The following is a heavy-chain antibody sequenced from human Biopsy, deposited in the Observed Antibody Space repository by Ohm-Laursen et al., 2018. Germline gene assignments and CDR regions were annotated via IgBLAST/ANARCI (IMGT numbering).Heavy chain of an antibody. CDR1: KFTVRTNS. D-gene: IGHD2-15*01. J-gene: IGHJ4*02. V-gene: IGHV3-66*01. Sequence: SLRLSCAASKFTVRTNSMSWVRLAPGKGLEWVSVIYAGATTYYPDSVKGRFTISRDNSRNTVYLQMDSLRGEDTAVYFCARGSGSGFYFDQWGQGTLVIVSS. CDR2: IYAGATT. CDR3: ARGSGSGFYFDQ.